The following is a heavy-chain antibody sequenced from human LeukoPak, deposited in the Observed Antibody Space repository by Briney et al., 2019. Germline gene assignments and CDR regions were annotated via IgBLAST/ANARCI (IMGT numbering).Heavy chain of an antibody. Sequence: GGSLRLSCAASGFTFSSYWMSWVRQAPGKGLEWVASIKQDGSEKYYVDSVKGRFTISRDNAKNSLYMQMNSPRAEDTAVYYSVGALTLVTGDAFDICGQGAMVTVSS. CDR1: GFTFSSYW. J-gene: IGHJ3*02. CDR2: IKQDGSEK. CDR3: VGALTLVTGDAFDI. D-gene: IGHD3-16*01. V-gene: IGHV3-7*01.